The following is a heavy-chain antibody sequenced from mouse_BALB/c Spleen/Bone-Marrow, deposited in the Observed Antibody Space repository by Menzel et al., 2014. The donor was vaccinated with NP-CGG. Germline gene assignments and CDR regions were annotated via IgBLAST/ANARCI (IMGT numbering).Heavy chain of an antibody. J-gene: IGHJ3*01. D-gene: IGHD1-1*01. CDR2: IDPAHGNT. CDR3: AKYYYGSSLFAY. V-gene: IGHV14-3*02. CDR1: GFNIKDIY. Sequence: GQLKESGAELVKPGASVKLSCTASGFNIKDIYMHWVKQRPEQGLEWIGRIDPAHGNTKYDPKFQGKATITADTSSNAASLQHCSLTSKTSAVYYCAKYYYGSSLFAYWGQGTLITVSA.